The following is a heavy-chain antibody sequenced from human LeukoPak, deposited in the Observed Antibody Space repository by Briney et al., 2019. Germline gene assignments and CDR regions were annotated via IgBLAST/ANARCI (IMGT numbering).Heavy chain of an antibody. CDR3: ARDDRVGATRSCGY. J-gene: IGHJ4*02. Sequence: ASVKVSCKASGYTFTGYYMHWVRQAPGQGLEWMGWISAYNGNTNYAQKLQGRVTMTTDTSTSTAYMELRSLRSDDTAVYYCARDDRVGATRSCGYWGQGTLVTVSS. CDR2: ISAYNGNT. V-gene: IGHV1-18*04. D-gene: IGHD1-26*01. CDR1: GYTFTGYY.